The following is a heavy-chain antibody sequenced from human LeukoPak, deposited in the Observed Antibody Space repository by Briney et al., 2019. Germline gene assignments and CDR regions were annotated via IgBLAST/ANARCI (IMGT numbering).Heavy chain of an antibody. CDR1: GFTFNSYA. CDR3: ARLAYSGSSYVDY. D-gene: IGHD1-26*01. Sequence: GGSLRLSCAASGFTFNSYAMSWVRQAPGKGLEWVSAINGGGAFTYYADSVKGRFTISRDNSKSTLYLQMNTLRAEDTALYYCARLAYSGSSYVDYWGQGTLVTVSS. V-gene: IGHV3-23*01. CDR2: INGGGAFT. J-gene: IGHJ4*02.